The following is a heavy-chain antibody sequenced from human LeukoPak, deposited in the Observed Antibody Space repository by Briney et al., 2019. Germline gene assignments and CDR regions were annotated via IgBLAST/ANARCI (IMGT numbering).Heavy chain of an antibody. J-gene: IGHJ4*02. Sequence: ASVKVSCKASGYTFTSYDINWVRQATGQGLEWMGWMNPNSGNTGYAQKFQGRVTITRNTSISTAYMELSSLRSEDTAVYYCARSLSKIGVVTSWGQGTLVTVSS. D-gene: IGHD3-3*01. V-gene: IGHV1-8*03. CDR3: ARSLSKIGVVTS. CDR2: MNPNSGNT. CDR1: GYTFTSYD.